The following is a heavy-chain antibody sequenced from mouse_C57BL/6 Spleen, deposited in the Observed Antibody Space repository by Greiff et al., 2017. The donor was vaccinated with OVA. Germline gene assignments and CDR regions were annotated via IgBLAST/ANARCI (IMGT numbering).Heavy chain of an antibody. J-gene: IGHJ2*01. D-gene: IGHD4-1*02. CDR2: IDPETGGT. CDR1: GYTFTDYE. CDR3: TRFSNWVPLDY. V-gene: IGHV1-15*01. Sequence: QVQLKESWAELVRPGASVTLSCKASGYTFTDYEMHWVKQTPVHGLEWIGAIDPETGGTAYNQKFKGKAILTADKSSSTAYMELRSLTSEDSAVYYCTRFSNWVPLDYWGQGTTLTVSS.